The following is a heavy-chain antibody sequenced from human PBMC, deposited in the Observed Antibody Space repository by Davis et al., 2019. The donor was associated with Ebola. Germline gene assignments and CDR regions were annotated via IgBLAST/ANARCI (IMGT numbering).Heavy chain of an antibody. CDR2: IKEDGSEK. CDR3: ARDKWIAVAGLLDY. CDR1: GFTFSSYW. J-gene: IGHJ4*02. D-gene: IGHD6-19*01. Sequence: PGGSLRLSCAASGFTFSSYWMSWVRQAPGKGLEWVANIKEDGSEKYYVDSVKGRFTISRDNAKNSLYLQMNSLRAEDTAVYYCARDKWIAVAGLLDYWGQGTLVTVSS. V-gene: IGHV3-7*01.